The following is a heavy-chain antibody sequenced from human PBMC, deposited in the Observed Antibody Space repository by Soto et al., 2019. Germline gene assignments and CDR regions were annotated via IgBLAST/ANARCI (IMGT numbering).Heavy chain of an antibody. CDR1: GYTLTELS. Sequence: ASVKVSCKVSGYTLTELSMHWVRQAPGKGLEWMGGFDPEDGETIYAQKFQGRVTMTEDTSTDTAYMELSSLRSEDTAVYFCATGLYSYDSSGLDYWGQGTLVTVS. V-gene: IGHV1-24*01. CDR3: ATGLYSYDSSGLDY. J-gene: IGHJ4*02. D-gene: IGHD3-22*01. CDR2: FDPEDGET.